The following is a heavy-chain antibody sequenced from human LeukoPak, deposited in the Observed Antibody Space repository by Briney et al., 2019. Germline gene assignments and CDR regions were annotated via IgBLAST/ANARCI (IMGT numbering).Heavy chain of an antibody. V-gene: IGHV1-69*13. CDR2: IIPIFGTA. CDR1: GGTFSSYA. CDR3: ARDNAGIAVAGTTGFYGY. J-gene: IGHJ4*02. Sequence: ASVKVSCKASGGTFSSYAISWVRQAPGQGLEWMGGIIPIFGTANYAQKFQGRVTITADESTSTTYMELSSLRSEDTAVYYCARDNAGIAVAGTTGFYGYWGQGTLVTVSS. D-gene: IGHD6-19*01.